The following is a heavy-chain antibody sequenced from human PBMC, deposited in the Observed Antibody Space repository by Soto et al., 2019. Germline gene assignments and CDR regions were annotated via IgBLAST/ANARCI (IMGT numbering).Heavy chain of an antibody. J-gene: IGHJ4*02. CDR3: SKAITLPYNWNDDY. V-gene: IGHV3-23*01. Sequence: PGGSLRLSCAASGFTFSSYAMSWVRQAPGKGLEWVSAISGSGGSTYYADSVKGRFTISRDNSKNTLYLQMNSLRAEDTAVYYCSKAITLPYNWNDDYWGQGTLVTVSS. CDR1: GFTFSSYA. CDR2: ISGSGGST. D-gene: IGHD1-20*01.